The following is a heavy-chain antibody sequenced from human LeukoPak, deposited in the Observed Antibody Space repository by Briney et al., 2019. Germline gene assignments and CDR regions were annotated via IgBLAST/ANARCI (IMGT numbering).Heavy chain of an antibody. Sequence: GGSLRLSCAASGFTFSSYSMNWVRQAPGKRLEWVSYIISSSSTIYYADSVKGRFTISRDNAKNSLYLQMNSLRAEDTAVYYCARDLKGSDDAFDIWGQGTMVTVSS. CDR2: IISSSSTI. J-gene: IGHJ3*02. CDR3: ARDLKGSDDAFDI. V-gene: IGHV3-48*01. CDR1: GFTFSSYS. D-gene: IGHD2-15*01.